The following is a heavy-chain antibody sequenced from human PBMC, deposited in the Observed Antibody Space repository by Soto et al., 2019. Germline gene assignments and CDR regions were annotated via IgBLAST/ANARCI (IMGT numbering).Heavy chain of an antibody. J-gene: IGHJ3*02. D-gene: IGHD2-15*01. Sequence: GGSLRLSCAASGFTFSNAWMSWVRQAPGKGLEWVGRIKSKTDGGTTDYAAPVKGRFTISRDDSKNTLYLQMNSLKTEDTAVYYCTTALAAPLPDDAFDIWGQGTMVTVSS. CDR1: GFTFSNAW. V-gene: IGHV3-15*01. CDR3: TTALAAPLPDDAFDI. CDR2: IKSKTDGGTT.